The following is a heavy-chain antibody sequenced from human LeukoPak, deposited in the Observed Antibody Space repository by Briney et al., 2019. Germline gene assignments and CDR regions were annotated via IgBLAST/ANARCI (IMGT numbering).Heavy chain of an antibody. J-gene: IGHJ4*02. CDR1: GXSITNNHG. Sequence: PSETLSLTCAVSGXSITNNHGWSWVRQPPGKGLEWIGEIYHSGNTNYNPSLKSRVTISVDKSKNQFSLELTSVTAADTAVYYCARNPTLWGQGTLVTVSS. V-gene: IGHV4-4*02. CDR2: IYHSGNT. CDR3: ARNPTL.